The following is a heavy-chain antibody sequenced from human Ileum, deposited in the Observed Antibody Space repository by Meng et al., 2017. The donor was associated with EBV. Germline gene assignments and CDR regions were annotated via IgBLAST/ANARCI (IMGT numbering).Heavy chain of an antibody. D-gene: IGHD6-19*01. Sequence: QLQLLESGPGLVKPSETLSLTCTVSGTSISSSGYWWGWIRQPPGMGLQSIGNIHYGESAYYDPSLKNRVTISLDTSKNQFSLKLTSVTAADTAVYYCARVGQWLPIDYWGQGTLVTVSS. CDR3: ARVGQWLPIDY. J-gene: IGHJ4*02. CDR1: GTSISSSGYW. CDR2: IHYGESA. V-gene: IGHV4-39*07.